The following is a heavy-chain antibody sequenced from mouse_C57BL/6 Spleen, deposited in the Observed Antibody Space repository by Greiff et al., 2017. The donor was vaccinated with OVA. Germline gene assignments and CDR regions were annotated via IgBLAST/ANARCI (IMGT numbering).Heavy chain of an antibody. CDR3: AYLYGSGYYYAMDY. CDR1: GFNIKNTY. D-gene: IGHD1-1*01. Sequence: EVQGVESVAELVRPGASVKLSCTASGFNIKNTYMHWVKQRPEQGLEWIGRIDPANGNTKYAPKFQGKATITADTSSNTAYLQLSSLTSEDTAIYYCAYLYGSGYYYAMDYWGQGTSVTVSS. CDR2: IDPANGNT. J-gene: IGHJ4*01. V-gene: IGHV14-3*01.